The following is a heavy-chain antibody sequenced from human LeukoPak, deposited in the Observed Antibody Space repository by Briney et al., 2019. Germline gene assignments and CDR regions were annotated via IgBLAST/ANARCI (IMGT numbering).Heavy chain of an antibody. Sequence: ASVKVSCKVSGYSLTELSLHWVRQDPGKGLEWMGGLDPADGEMIYTQMFQGRITMTEDSSTDTAYMEMSSLRSDDTAVYYCATGRTKWDLLNYWGQGTLVTVSS. V-gene: IGHV1-24*01. CDR3: ATGRTKWDLLNY. J-gene: IGHJ4*02. CDR1: GYSLTELS. CDR2: LDPADGEM. D-gene: IGHD1-26*01.